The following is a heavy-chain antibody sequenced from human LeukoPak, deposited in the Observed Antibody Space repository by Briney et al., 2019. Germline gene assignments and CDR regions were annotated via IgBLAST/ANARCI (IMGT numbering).Heavy chain of an antibody. J-gene: IGHJ4*02. CDR2: IYSGGGI. Sequence: GGSLRLSCAVSGFSVSSNYMGWVRQAPGKGLEWVSVIYSGGGIYYADSVKGRFTSSRDSSKNMMYLQLNSLRVEDTAVYSCARDSHKGFWGQGALVTVSS. CDR1: GFSVSSNY. V-gene: IGHV3-66*01. CDR3: ARDSHKGF.